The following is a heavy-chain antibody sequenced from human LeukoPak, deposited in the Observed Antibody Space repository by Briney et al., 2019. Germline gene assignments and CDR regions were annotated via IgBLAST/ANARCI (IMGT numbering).Heavy chain of an antibody. Sequence: PGGSLRLSCAASGITFSRNAMTWVRQAPGKGLEWVSAISGSGDTTYYADSVKGRFTISRDNSKNTLNLQMNSLRAEDTAVYYCAKFTAMIYWYFDLWGRGTLVTVSS. CDR2: ISGSGDTT. CDR1: GITFSRNA. D-gene: IGHD5-18*01. J-gene: IGHJ2*01. CDR3: AKFTAMIYWYFDL. V-gene: IGHV3-23*01.